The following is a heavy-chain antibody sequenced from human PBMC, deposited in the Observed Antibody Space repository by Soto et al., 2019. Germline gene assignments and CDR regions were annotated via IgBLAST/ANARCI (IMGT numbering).Heavy chain of an antibody. D-gene: IGHD3-9*01. CDR1: GYSCSDYW. CDR3: VRASNHCDWFPEAFDL. V-gene: IGHV5-51*01. CDR2: RSPDDSDI. J-gene: IGHJ3*01. Sequence: PGVSLRISCQASGYSCSDYWIGWVRQMPGKGLEWMVIRSPDDSDIIYNPSLQGRVTISADRSISTAYLQWRGLKASDTAMYYCVRASNHCDWFPEAFDLWGQGTMVTVSS.